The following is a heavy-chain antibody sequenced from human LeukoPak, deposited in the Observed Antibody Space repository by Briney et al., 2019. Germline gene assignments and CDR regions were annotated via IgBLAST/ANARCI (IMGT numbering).Heavy chain of an antibody. CDR1: GGSLSSYY. CDR2: IYYSGST. CDR3: ARDTDEVQLERRPDAFDI. Sequence: SETLSLTCTVSGGSLSSYYWSWIRQPPGKGLEWIGYIYYSGSTNYNPSLKSRVTISVDTSKNQFSLKLSSVTAADTAVYYCARDTDEVQLERRPDAFDIWGQGTMVTVSS. D-gene: IGHD1-1*01. V-gene: IGHV4-59*01. J-gene: IGHJ3*02.